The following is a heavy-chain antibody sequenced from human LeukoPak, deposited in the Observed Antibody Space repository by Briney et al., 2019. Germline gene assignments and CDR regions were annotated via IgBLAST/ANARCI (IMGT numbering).Heavy chain of an antibody. J-gene: IGHJ5*02. CDR1: GYTFTSYA. Sequence: ASVKVSCKASGYTFTSYAMHWVRQAPGQRLEWMGWINAGNGNTKYSQKFQGRVTITRDTSASTAYMELSSLRSEDTAVYYCARDSAAAIYPHNWFDPWGQGTLVTVSS. CDR3: ARDSAAAIYPHNWFDP. CDR2: INAGNGNT. V-gene: IGHV1-3*01. D-gene: IGHD2-2*02.